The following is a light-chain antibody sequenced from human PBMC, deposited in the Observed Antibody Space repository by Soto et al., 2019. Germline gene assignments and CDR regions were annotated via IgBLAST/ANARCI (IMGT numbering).Light chain of an antibody. CDR3: LQDYSYPRT. Sequence: AIPLTQSPSSLSASVGDRVSITCRASQGISRELGWYQQKPGKAPKLLIYGASTLHSGVPSQFSGSGSGTAYTLTISTLQPEDFATYYGLQDYSYPRTFGQGTKVEIK. CDR1: QGISRE. CDR2: GAS. V-gene: IGKV1-6*01. J-gene: IGKJ1*01.